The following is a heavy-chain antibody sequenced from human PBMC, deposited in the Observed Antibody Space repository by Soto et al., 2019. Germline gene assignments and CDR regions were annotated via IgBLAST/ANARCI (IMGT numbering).Heavy chain of an antibody. V-gene: IGHV3-23*01. Sequence: EVQLLESGGDLVQPGESLRLSCVASGLTLTTSVMSWVRQAPGKGLQWVSRISGGGTTYYADSVNGRSTISRDNNRHTLFIQMCSLRAEDTAVYYCASFLLGQAWGAFAIWGQGTLVPVSS. CDR1: GLTLTTSV. CDR3: ASFLLGQAWGAFAI. CDR2: ISGGGTT. D-gene: IGHD1-26*01. J-gene: IGHJ3*01.